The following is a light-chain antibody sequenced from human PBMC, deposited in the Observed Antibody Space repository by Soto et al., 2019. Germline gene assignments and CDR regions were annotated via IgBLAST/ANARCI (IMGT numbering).Light chain of an antibody. V-gene: IGLV2-14*01. CDR3: SSYTRKSTLV. J-gene: IGLJ3*02. CDR2: DVT. CDR1: SSDVGYYDL. Sequence: QSALTQPASVSESPGQSITISCTGTSSDVGYYDLVSWYQHHPGKAPKLIVYDVTHRPSGVSNRSSGSKSGNTASLTISGLQDEDEADYYCSSYTRKSTLVFGGGTKLTVL.